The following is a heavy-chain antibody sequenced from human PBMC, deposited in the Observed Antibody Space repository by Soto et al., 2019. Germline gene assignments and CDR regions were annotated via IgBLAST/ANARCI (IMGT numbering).Heavy chain of an antibody. J-gene: IGHJ4*02. CDR3: ARELRGYSYGPGEVY. Sequence: SETLSLTCTVSGGSITSSNYYWSWIRQSPGEGLEWIGHIYSSGTAYYNPSLMSRVSMSIDTSKNQFSLNLNSVTVADTAVYFCARELRGYSYGPGEVYWGRGTLVTVSS. CDR2: IYSSGTA. CDR1: GGSITSSNYY. V-gene: IGHV4-30-4*01. D-gene: IGHD5-18*01.